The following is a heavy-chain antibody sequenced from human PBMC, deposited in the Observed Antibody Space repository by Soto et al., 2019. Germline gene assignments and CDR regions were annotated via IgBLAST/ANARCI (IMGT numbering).Heavy chain of an antibody. CDR2: INHSGST. J-gene: IGHJ4*02. Sequence: SETLSLTCAVYGGSSSGYYWSWIRQPPGKGLEWIGEINHSGSTNYNPSLKSRVTISVDTSKNQFSLKLSSVTAADTAVYYCARGPGYYGSGSYYKDYWGQGTLVTVSS. CDR1: GGSSSGYY. V-gene: IGHV4-34*01. CDR3: ARGPGYYGSGSYYKDY. D-gene: IGHD3-10*01.